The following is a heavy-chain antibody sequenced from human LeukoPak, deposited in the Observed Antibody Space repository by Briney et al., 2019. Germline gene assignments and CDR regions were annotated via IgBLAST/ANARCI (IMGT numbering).Heavy chain of an antibody. CDR2: IYYSGST. J-gene: IGHJ4*02. Sequence: SETLSLTCTVSGGSISSYYWSWIRQPPGKGLEWIGYIYYSGSTNYNPSLKSRVTISVDTSKNQFSLKLSSVTAADTAVYYCARHGGEVVPAAIYLDYWGQGTLVTVSS. D-gene: IGHD2-2*01. CDR3: ARHGGEVVPAAIYLDY. CDR1: GGSISSYY. V-gene: IGHV4-59*08.